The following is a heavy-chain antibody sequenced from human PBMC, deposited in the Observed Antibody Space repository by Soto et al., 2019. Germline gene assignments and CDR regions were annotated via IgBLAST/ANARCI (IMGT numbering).Heavy chain of an antibody. CDR2: MNPNSGNT. D-gene: IGHD3-3*01. CDR3: ARRMTWSLWCFDL. J-gene: IGHJ2*01. Sequence: QVQLLQSGAEVKKPGTSVRVSCRASGYTFKDYDINWVRRGPGQGLERMGWMNPNSGNTDYARKFHDRITMTRSVSARTAFMELGSLTPEDTAVYYCARRMTWSLWCFDLWGSGTQVTVSS. V-gene: IGHV1-8*01. CDR1: GYTFKDYD.